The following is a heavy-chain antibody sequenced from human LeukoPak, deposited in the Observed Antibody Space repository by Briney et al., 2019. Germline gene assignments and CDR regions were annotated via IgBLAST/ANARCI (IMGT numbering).Heavy chain of an antibody. CDR2: INHSGST. V-gene: IGHV4-34*01. J-gene: IGHJ4*02. Sequence: SEDPVPHLRCLWWVLQWLLLELDPPAPGKGLEWIGEINHSGSTNYNPSLKSRVTISVDTSKNQFSLKLSSVTAADTAVYYCARADILTGYPWDYFDYWGQGTLVTVSS. CDR1: WVLQWLL. CDR3: ARADILTGYPWDYFDY. D-gene: IGHD3-9*01.